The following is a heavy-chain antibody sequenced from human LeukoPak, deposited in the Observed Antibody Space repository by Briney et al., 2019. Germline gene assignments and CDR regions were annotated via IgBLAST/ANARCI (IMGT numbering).Heavy chain of an antibody. CDR2: IGGSGDNT. D-gene: IGHD4-17*01. CDR1: GFSFSSYA. Sequence: PGGSLRLSCAASGFSFSSYALTWVRQAPGKGLEWVSSIGGSGDNTFYADSVKDRFTISRDNSKNTLFLQMNSLRAEDTAVYCAKGRGTTVTSAANYWGQGTLVTVSS. CDR3: AKGRGTTVTSAANY. J-gene: IGHJ4*02. V-gene: IGHV3-23*01.